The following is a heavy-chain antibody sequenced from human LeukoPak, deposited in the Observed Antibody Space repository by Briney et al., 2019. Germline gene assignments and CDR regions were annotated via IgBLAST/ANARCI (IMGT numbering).Heavy chain of an antibody. CDR1: GGSISSYY. CDR2: IYYSGST. D-gene: IGHD5-24*01. V-gene: IGHV4-59*01. CDR3: ARDPGRWLQFHWFDP. J-gene: IGHJ5*02. Sequence: PSETLSLTCTVSGGSISSYYWSWIRQPPGKGLEWIGYIYYSGSTNYNPSLKSRVTISVDTSKNQFSLKLSSVTAADTAVYYCARDPGRWLQFHWFDPWGQGTLVTVSS.